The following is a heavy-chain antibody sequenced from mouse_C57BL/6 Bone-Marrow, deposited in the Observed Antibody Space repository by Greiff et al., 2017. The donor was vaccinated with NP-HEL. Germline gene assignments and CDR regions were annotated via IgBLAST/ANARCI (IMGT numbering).Heavy chain of an antibody. D-gene: IGHD1-3*01. Sequence: QVHVKQPGAELVKPGASVKLSCKASGYTFTSYWMQWVKQRPGQGLEWIGEIDPSDSYTNYNQKFKGKATLTVDTSSSTAYMQLSSLTSEDSAVYYCARGRLKNYYAMDYWGQGTSVTVSS. CDR3: ARGRLKNYYAMDY. CDR1: GYTFTSYW. J-gene: IGHJ4*01. V-gene: IGHV1-50*01. CDR2: IDPSDSYT.